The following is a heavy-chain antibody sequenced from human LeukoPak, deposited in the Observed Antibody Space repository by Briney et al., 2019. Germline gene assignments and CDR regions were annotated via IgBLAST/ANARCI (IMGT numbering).Heavy chain of an antibody. CDR1: GFTFSSYW. CDR2: INSDGSST. Sequence: GGSLRLSCAASGFTFSSYWMHWVRQAPGKGLMWVSRINSDGSSTSYADSVKGRFTISRDNAKNTLYLQMNSLRAEDTAVYYCAREGAYSSGYYYVRRNWFDPWGQGTLVTVSS. V-gene: IGHV3-74*01. D-gene: IGHD3-22*01. CDR3: AREGAYSSGYYYVRRNWFDP. J-gene: IGHJ5*02.